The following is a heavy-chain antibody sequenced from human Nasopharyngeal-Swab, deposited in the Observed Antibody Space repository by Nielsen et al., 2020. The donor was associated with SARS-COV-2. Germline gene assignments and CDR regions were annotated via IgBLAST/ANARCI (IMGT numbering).Heavy chain of an antibody. CDR3: VRSPASISPGWFDP. CDR2: INSEGSSK. V-gene: IGHV3-74*01. D-gene: IGHD1-14*01. CDR1: GFTFSSYW. J-gene: IGHJ5*02. Sequence: GESLKISCAASGFTFSSYWMHWVRQAPGKGLEWVSRINSEGSSKSYADSVKGRFTISRDNAKNTLYLQMNSLRAEDTAVYYCVRSPASISPGWFDPWGQGTLVTVSS.